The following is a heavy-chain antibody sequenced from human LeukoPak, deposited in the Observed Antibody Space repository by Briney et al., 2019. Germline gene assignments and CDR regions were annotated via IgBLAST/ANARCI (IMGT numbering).Heavy chain of an antibody. J-gene: IGHJ4*02. Sequence: VASVKVSCKASGYTFTDYYMHWVRQAPGQGFEWMGWINPNDGDTNYAQKFQGRVTMTRDTSISTAYMELSRLRSDDTAVYYCATSRDGYNFHYFDYWGQGTLVTVSS. CDR2: INPNDGDT. D-gene: IGHD5-24*01. CDR1: GYTFTDYY. CDR3: ATSRDGYNFHYFDY. V-gene: IGHV1-2*02.